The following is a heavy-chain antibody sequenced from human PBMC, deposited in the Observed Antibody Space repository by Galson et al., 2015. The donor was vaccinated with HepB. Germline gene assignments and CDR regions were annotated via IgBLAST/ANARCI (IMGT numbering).Heavy chain of an antibody. V-gene: IGHV1-24*01. CDR3: ATGNDELRH. CDR2: YDPEDGRI. CDR1: GYTLTGLS. Sequence: SVKVSCKVSGYTLTGLSMHWVRQAPGKGLEWMGGYDPEDGRIIYAQKFQDRVTMTEDTSTDTAYMELRGLRSEDTAVYYCATGNDELRHWGQGTLVTVSS. D-gene: IGHD1-1*01. J-gene: IGHJ4*02.